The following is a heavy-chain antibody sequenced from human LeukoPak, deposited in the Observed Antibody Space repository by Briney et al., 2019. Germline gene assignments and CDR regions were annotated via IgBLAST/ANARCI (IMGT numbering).Heavy chain of an antibody. Sequence: GGSLRLSCAASGFTFSSYAMHWVRQAPGKGLEWVAVISYDGSNKYYADSVKGRFTISRDNSKNTLYLQMNSLRAEDTAVYYCARPYSSSWYGATNWFDPWGQGTLVTVSS. V-gene: IGHV3-30*01. J-gene: IGHJ5*02. D-gene: IGHD6-13*01. CDR3: ARPYSSSWYGATNWFDP. CDR2: ISYDGSNK. CDR1: GFTFSSYA.